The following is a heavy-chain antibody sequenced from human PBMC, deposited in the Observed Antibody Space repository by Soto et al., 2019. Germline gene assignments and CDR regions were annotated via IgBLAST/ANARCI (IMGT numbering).Heavy chain of an antibody. J-gene: IGHJ6*02. CDR3: ASRAYCISTSCYYYYGMDV. V-gene: IGHV1-69*12. Sequence: QVQLVQSGAEVKKPGSSVKVSCKASGGTFSSYAISWVRQAPGQGLEWMGGIIPIFGTANYAQKFQGRVTITADESISTAYMELSSLRSEDTAVYYCASRAYCISTSCYYYYGMDVWGQGTTVTVSS. CDR2: IIPIFGTA. D-gene: IGHD2-2*01. CDR1: GGTFSSYA.